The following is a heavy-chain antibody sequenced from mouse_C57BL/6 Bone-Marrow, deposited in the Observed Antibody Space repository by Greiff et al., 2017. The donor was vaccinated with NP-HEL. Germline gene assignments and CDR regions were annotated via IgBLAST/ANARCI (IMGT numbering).Heavy chain of an antibody. D-gene: IGHD3-3*01. Sequence: EVQLVESGGGLVQPGGSLKLSCAASGFTFSDYYMYWVRQPPEKRLEWVAYISNGGGSTYYPDTVKGRFTISRDTAKNTLYLQMSRLKSEDTAMYYCARQRAGLDDWGQGTTLTVSS. CDR1: GFTFSDYY. J-gene: IGHJ2*01. CDR3: ARQRAGLDD. V-gene: IGHV5-12*01. CDR2: ISNGGGST.